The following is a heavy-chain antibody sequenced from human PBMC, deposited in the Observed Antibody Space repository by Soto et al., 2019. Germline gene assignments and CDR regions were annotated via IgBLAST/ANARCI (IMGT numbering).Heavy chain of an antibody. D-gene: IGHD1-1*01. CDR3: AKNQGVELVPLATVEWFDP. CDR1: GFTFENFG. V-gene: IGHV3-23*01. Sequence: LRLSCAASGFTFENFGMSWVRQAPGKGLEWISSISGSGLNKYYADSVKGRFTISRDNSKNTVYLELSNLRAEDTAVYHCAKNQGVELVPLATVEWFDPWGQGSVVTVS. CDR2: ISGSGLNK. J-gene: IGHJ5*02.